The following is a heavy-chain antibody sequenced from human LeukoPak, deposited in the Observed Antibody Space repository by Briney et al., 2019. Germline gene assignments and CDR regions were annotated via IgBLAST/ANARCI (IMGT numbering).Heavy chain of an antibody. CDR2: VWSDGTNK. Sequence: PGGSLRLSCAASGFSFSNYGLHWVRQAPGKGLEWVAVVWSDGTNKYYADSVKGRFTISRDNSKNTLYLQMNSLRAEDTALYFCAREGLTTTPNNAFDIWGQGTMVTASS. CDR3: AREGLTTTPNNAFDI. D-gene: IGHD4-11*01. CDR1: GFSFSNYG. V-gene: IGHV3-33*01. J-gene: IGHJ3*02.